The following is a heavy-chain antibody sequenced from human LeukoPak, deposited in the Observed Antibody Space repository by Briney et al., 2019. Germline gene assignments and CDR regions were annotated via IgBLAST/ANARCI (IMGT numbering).Heavy chain of an antibody. D-gene: IGHD6-13*01. CDR1: GDSISSRSYY. V-gene: IGHV4-39*01. CDR3: ARLSYSSSWSSFDY. CDR2: IYYSGST. J-gene: IGHJ4*02. Sequence: TATLSLTCTVSGDSISSRSYYWAWIRQPPGKGLEWIESIYYSGSTYHNPSLKSRVTISVDTSKNQFSLKLSSVTAADTAVYYCARLSYSSSWSSFDYWGQGTLVTVSS.